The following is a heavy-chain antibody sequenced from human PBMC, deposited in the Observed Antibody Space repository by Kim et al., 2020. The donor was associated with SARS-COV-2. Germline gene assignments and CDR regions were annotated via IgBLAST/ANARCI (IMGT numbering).Heavy chain of an antibody. J-gene: IGHJ4*02. D-gene: IGHD1-26*01. CDR3: ARGTGLVGATVH. Sequence: NYNPSLKSRVTISVDTSKNQFSLKLSSVTAADTAVYYCARGTGLVGATVHWGQGTLVTVSS. V-gene: IGHV4-59*09.